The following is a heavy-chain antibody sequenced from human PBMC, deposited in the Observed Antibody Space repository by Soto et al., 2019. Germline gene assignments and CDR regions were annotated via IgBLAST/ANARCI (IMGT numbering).Heavy chain of an antibody. CDR3: ARGNYYDSSGYYHFDH. J-gene: IGHJ4*02. CDR1: GGSISRSTYC. V-gene: IGHV4-39*01. CDR2: IYYSGST. D-gene: IGHD3-22*01. Sequence: QLQLQESGPGLVKPSETLSLTCTVSGGSISRSTYCWGWIRQPPGKGLEWIGSIYYSGSTYYNPFLKRRITISVDRSKNQFSLKLCSVTAADTAVYYCARGNYYDSSGYYHFDHWGQGTLVTVSS.